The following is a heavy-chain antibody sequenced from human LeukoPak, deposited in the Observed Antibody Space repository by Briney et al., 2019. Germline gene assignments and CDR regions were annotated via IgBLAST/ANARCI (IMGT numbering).Heavy chain of an antibody. CDR2: IYYSGTT. CDR3: ARLRSLEGTFDF. CDR1: GGSISSSSYY. J-gene: IGHJ4*02. Sequence: SETLSLTCTVSGGSISSSSYYWGWIRQPPGKGLEWIGSIYYSGTTYYSPSLKSRITVSVDTSKDQFSLKLRSVTAADTAIFYCARLRSLEGTFDFWGLGTLATVSS. V-gene: IGHV4-39*01.